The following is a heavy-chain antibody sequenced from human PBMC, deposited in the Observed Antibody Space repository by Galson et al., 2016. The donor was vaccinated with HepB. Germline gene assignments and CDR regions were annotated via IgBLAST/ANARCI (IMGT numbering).Heavy chain of an antibody. Sequence: SLRLSCAASGFSFSSYSMNWVRQAPGKGLEWVSSISSSSSYIYYADSVKGRFTISRDNAKNSLYLQMNSLRAEDTAVYYCARGVGWYYYDSSGYLDAFDISGQGTMVTVSS. CDR3: ARGVGWYYYDSSGYLDAFDI. D-gene: IGHD3-22*01. CDR2: ISSSSSYI. J-gene: IGHJ3*02. CDR1: GFSFSSYS. V-gene: IGHV3-21*01.